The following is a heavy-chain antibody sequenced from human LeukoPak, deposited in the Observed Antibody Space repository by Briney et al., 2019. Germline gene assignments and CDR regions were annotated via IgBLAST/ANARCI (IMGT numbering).Heavy chain of an antibody. Sequence: GGSLRLSCAASGFTFTNYWMSWVRQAPGKGLEWVANIKADGSEKFYVDSVRGRFTISRDNAKNSLYLQMSSLRAEDTAVYYCARVGVGMYHFDHWGQGTLVTVSS. CDR1: GFTFTNYW. V-gene: IGHV3-7*01. CDR3: ARVGVGMYHFDH. D-gene: IGHD2-2*01. CDR2: IKADGSEK. J-gene: IGHJ4*02.